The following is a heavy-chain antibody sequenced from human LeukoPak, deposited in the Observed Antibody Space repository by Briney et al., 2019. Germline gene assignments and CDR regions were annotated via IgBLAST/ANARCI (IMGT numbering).Heavy chain of an antibody. J-gene: IGHJ4*02. D-gene: IGHD3-22*01. V-gene: IGHV4-59*07. CDR2: IYYSGST. Sequence: SDTLSLTCTVSGASMSTYYWSWIRQPPGKGLEWIGYIYYSGSTNYNPSLKSRVTISVDTSKSQFSLKLSSVTAADTAVYYCASLFYYDSSGYSYYFDYWGQGTLVTVSS. CDR1: GASMSTYY. CDR3: ASLFYYDSSGYSYYFDY.